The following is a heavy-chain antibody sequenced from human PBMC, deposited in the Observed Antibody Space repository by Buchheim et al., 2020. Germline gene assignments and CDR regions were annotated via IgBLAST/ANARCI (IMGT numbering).Heavy chain of an antibody. Sequence: VQLQQWGAGLLKPSETLSLTCAVYGGSFSDYYWSWIRQPPGKGLEWMGEINHSGSTNYNPSLKSRVTISVDTSKNQFSLKLSSVTAADPAVYYCARVPLGYCSSTSCPTDYYYYMDVWGKGTT. V-gene: IGHV4-34*01. CDR1: GGSFSDYY. D-gene: IGHD2-2*01. CDR3: ARVPLGYCSSTSCPTDYYYYMDV. CDR2: INHSGST. J-gene: IGHJ6*03.